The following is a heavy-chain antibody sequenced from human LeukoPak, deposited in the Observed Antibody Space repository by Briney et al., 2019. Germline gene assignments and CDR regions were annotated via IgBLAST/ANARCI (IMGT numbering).Heavy chain of an antibody. J-gene: IGHJ4*02. Sequence: GGPLSLSGAPSGFIFNNYVMSWARQGPGRGRDWVSASGGGGGRTYYADSVKGRFTISRDNSKNTLFLQMGSLRAEDTAVYYCAKGEGPTVGITWGQGTLVTVTS. D-gene: IGHD1-7*01. CDR2: SGGGGGRT. CDR1: GFIFNNYV. V-gene: IGHV3-23*01. CDR3: AKGEGPTVGIT.